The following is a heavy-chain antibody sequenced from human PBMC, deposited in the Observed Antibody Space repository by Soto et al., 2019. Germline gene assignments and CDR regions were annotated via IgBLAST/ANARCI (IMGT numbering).Heavy chain of an antibody. CDR3: ARAFGVAAAIGFDY. CDR1: GFTFSGYA. V-gene: IGHV3-30-3*01. Sequence: PGGSLRLSCAASGFTFSGYAMHWVRQAPGKGLEWVAVISYDGSNKYYADSVKGRFTISRDNSKNTLYLQMNSLRAEDTAVYYCARAFGVAAAIGFDYWGQGTLVTVPS. CDR2: ISYDGSNK. J-gene: IGHJ4*02. D-gene: IGHD6-13*01.